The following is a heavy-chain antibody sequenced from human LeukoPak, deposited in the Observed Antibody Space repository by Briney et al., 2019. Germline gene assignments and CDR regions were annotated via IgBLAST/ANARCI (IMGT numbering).Heavy chain of an antibody. CDR1: GGSISSSSYY. CDR2: IYYSGST. CDR3: ARDVGPGPSTD. Sequence: PSETLSLTCTVSGGSISSSSYYWGWIRQPPGKGLEWIGSIYYSGSTYYNPSLKSRVTISVDTSKNQFSLKLSSVTAADTAVYYCARDVGPGPSTDWGQGTLVTVSS. J-gene: IGHJ4*02. D-gene: IGHD1-14*01. V-gene: IGHV4-39*07.